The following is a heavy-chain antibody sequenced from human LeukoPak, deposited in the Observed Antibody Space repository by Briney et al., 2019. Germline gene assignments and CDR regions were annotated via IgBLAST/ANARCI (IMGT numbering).Heavy chain of an antibody. CDR3: ARGQYTGYPTH. CDR2: INHSGYT. J-gene: IGHJ4*02. CDR1: GGSFTDYY. V-gene: IGHV4-34*01. Sequence: TSETLSLTCAVYGGSFTDYYWSWIRRPPGKGLEWIGEINHSGYTNYNPSLKSRVSVSVDTSKNQFSLKLSSVTAADTAVYYCARGQYTGYPTHWGQGTLVTVPS. D-gene: IGHD5-12*01.